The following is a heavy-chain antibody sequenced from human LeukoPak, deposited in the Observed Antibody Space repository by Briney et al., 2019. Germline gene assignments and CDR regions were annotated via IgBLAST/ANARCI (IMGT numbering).Heavy chain of an antibody. CDR3: ATPYCSGGSCYGYYFDY. V-gene: IGHV1-69*04. CDR1: GGTFNNYA. J-gene: IGHJ4*02. CDR2: IIPILGIA. Sequence: SVKVSCKASGGTFNNYAISWVRQAPGQGLEWMGRIIPILGIANYAQNFQGRVTIIADKSTSTAYMELSSLRSEDTAVYYCATPYCSGGSCYGYYFDYWGQGTLVTVSS. D-gene: IGHD2-15*01.